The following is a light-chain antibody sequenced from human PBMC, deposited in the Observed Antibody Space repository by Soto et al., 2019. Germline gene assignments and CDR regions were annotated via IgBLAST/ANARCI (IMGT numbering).Light chain of an antibody. CDR1: SSDVGGYNY. J-gene: IGLJ2*01. V-gene: IGLV2-14*01. CDR3: SSYTSNSTPLV. Sequence: QSALTQPASVSGSPGQSITISCTGTSSDVGGYNYVSWYQQHPGKAPKLMIHEVSNRPSGVSSRFSGSKSGNTASLTISALQAEDESDYYCSSYTSNSTPLVFGGVTKVTVL. CDR2: EVS.